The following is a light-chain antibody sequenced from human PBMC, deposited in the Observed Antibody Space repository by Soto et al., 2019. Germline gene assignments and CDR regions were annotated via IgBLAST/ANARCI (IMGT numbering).Light chain of an antibody. Sequence: ERIMTQSPATLSVSPGESATLSCRTSQSVSSNLAWYQQKPGQAPRLLIYGVSTRATGIPARFSGSGSETKFTLTISSLQSEDFAVYYCQQYHNWPPLTFGGGTKVDI. CDR1: QSVSSN. J-gene: IGKJ4*01. CDR2: GVS. V-gene: IGKV3-15*01. CDR3: QQYHNWPPLT.